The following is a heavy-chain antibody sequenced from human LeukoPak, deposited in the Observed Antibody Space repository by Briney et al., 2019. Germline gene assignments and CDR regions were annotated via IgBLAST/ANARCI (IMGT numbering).Heavy chain of an antibody. D-gene: IGHD3-3*01. CDR3: ARVTLRFLEWLLYLDY. CDR2: ISSSGSTI. CDR1: GGSFSGYY. J-gene: IGHJ4*02. V-gene: IGHV3-11*04. Sequence: LSLTCAVYGGSFSGYYWSWIRQPPGKGLEWVSYISSSGSTIYYADSVKGRFTISRDNAKNSLYLQMNSLRAEDTAVYYCARVTLRFLEWLLYLDYWGQGTLVTVSS.